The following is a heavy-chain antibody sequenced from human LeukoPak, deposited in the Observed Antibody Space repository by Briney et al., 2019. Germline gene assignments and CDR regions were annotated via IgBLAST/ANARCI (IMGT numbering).Heavy chain of an antibody. J-gene: IGHJ3*02. CDR3: ARLSIPQAAADDAFDI. V-gene: IGHV4-4*07. Sequence: SETLSLTCTVSGGSISSYYWSWIRQPAGKGLEWIGRIYTSGSTNYNPSLKSRVTMSVDTSKNQFSLKLSSVTAADTAVYYCARLSIPQAAADDAFDIWGQGTMVTVSS. CDR2: IYTSGST. D-gene: IGHD3-3*02. CDR1: GGSISSYY.